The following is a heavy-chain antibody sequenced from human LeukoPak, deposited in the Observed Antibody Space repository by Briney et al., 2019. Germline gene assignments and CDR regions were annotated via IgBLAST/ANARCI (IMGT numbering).Heavy chain of an antibody. CDR2: INPNSGGT. CDR3: ARVAVEYSSSSDFDY. J-gene: IGHJ4*02. CDR1: GYTFTGYY. Sequence: GASVKVSFKASGYTFTGYYMHWVRQAPGQGLDWMGWINPNSGGTNYAQKFQGRVTMTRDTSISTAYMELSRLRSDDTAVYYCARVAVEYSSSSDFDYWGQGTLVTVSS. V-gene: IGHV1-2*02. D-gene: IGHD6-6*01.